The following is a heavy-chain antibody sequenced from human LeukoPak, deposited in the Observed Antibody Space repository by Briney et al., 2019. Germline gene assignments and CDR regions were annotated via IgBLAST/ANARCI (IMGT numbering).Heavy chain of an antibody. CDR3: ARGAYCGGDCYTADWFDP. V-gene: IGHV1-2*02. CDR2: INPNSGGT. D-gene: IGHD2-21*02. Sequence: GASVKVSCKASGYTFTGYYMHWVRQAPGQGLEWMGWINPNSGGTNYAQKLQGRVTMTTDTSTSTAYMELRSLRSDDTAVYYCARGAYCGGDCYTADWFDPWGQGTLVTVSS. CDR1: GYTFTGYY. J-gene: IGHJ5*02.